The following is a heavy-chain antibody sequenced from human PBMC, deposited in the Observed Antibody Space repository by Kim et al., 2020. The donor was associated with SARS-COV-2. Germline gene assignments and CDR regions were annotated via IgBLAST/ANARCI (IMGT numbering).Heavy chain of an antibody. D-gene: IGHD2-8*01. CDR3: ARDQCTNGVCRYYFDY. CDR2: IIPIFGTA. V-gene: IGHV1-69*13. CDR1: GGTFSSYA. Sequence: SVKVSCKASGGTFSSYAISWVRQAPGQGLEWMGGIIPIFGTANYAQKFQGRVTITADESTSTAYMELSSLRSEDTAVYYCARDQCTNGVCRYYFDYWGQGTLVTVSS. J-gene: IGHJ4*02.